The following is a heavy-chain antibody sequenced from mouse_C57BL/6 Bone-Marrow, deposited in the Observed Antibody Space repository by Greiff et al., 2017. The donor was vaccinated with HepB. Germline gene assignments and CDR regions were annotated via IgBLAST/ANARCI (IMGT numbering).Heavy chain of an antibody. D-gene: IGHD1-1*01. CDR1: GYTFTSYW. Sequence: QVQLQQPGAELVKPGASVKLSCKASGYTFTSYWMQWVKQRPGQGLEWIGEIDPSDSYTNYNQKFKGKATLTVDTSSSTAYMQISSLTSEDSAVYYWARKELVLRSSWGYFDVWGTGTTVTVSS. CDR3: ARKELVLRSSWGYFDV. J-gene: IGHJ1*03. CDR2: IDPSDSYT. V-gene: IGHV1-50*01.